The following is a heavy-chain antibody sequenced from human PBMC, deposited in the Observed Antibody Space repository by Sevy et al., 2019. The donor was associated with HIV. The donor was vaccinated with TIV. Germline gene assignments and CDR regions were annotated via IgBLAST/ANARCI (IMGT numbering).Heavy chain of an antibody. J-gene: IGHJ4*02. D-gene: IGHD5-12*01. CDR2: FDPEDGET. CDR3: ATDGYSGYHGYFDY. CDR1: GYTLTELS. V-gene: IGHV1-24*01. Sequence: ASVKVSCKVSGYTLTELSMHWVRQAPGKGLEWMGVFDPEDGETIYAQKFQGRVTMTEDTSTDTAYMELSSLRSEDTAVYYCATDGYSGYHGYFDYWGQGTLVTVSS.